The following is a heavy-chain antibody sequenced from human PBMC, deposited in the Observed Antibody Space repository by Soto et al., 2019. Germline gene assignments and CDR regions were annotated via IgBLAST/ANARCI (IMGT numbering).Heavy chain of an antibody. D-gene: IGHD2-15*01. CDR1: GFTLSTYW. J-gene: IGHJ5*02. Sequence: GGSLRLSCAASGFTLSTYWMHCVRQVPGKGLVWVSRISSGGTYTNYADSVKGRFTISRDSARNTLFLQMNYLTGEDTAVYYCARTFVDGMAGFGPWGQGTLVTVSS. CDR2: ISSGGTYT. CDR3: ARTFVDGMAGFGP. V-gene: IGHV3-74*01.